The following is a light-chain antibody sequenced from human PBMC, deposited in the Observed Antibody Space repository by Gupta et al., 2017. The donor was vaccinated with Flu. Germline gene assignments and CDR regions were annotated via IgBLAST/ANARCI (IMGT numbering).Light chain of an antibody. CDR2: GAS. Sequence: ERATLSCRASQSVNSSYLAWDRQRPGQAPRLLIYGASSRATGIPDRFSGSGSGTDFTLTISRLEPEDFAVYYCQQYASSPHTFGQGTKVEIK. CDR3: QQYASSPHT. V-gene: IGKV3-20*01. J-gene: IGKJ1*01. CDR1: QSVNSSY.